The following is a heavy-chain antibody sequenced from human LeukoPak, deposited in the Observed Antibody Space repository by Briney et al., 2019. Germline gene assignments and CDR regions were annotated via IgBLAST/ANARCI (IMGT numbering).Heavy chain of an antibody. CDR1: GYTFSSYD. CDR2: MNTNSGNT. D-gene: IGHD3-22*01. Sequence: ASVKVSCKASGYTFSSYDISWVRQATGQGLEWMGWMNTNSGNTGYAQKFQGRVTITKHTSINTAYMELSSLRSEDTAVYYGARGPYDSSGYRFDCWGQGTLVTVSS. CDR3: ARGPYDSSGYRFDC. V-gene: IGHV1-8*01. J-gene: IGHJ4*02.